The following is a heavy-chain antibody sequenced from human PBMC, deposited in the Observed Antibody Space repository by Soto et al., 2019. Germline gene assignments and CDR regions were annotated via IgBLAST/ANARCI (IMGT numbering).Heavy chain of an antibody. CDR2: IDGGGTKT. Sequence: PGGSLRLSCAASGFTVSSKYMSWVRQAPGKGLEWVSAIDGGGTKTYYADSVKGRFTISRDNSMNTLYLQMDSLRAEDTAIYYCTKEHSNYPDNWFDPWGQGTRVTVSS. J-gene: IGHJ5*02. V-gene: IGHV3-23*01. CDR1: GFTVSSKY. CDR3: TKEHSNYPDNWFDP. D-gene: IGHD4-4*01.